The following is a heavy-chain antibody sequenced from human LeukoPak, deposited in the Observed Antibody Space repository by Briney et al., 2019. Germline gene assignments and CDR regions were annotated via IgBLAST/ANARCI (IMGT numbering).Heavy chain of an antibody. CDR1: GYTISSGYY. J-gene: IGHJ4*02. CDR3: ARLAAAGTFYFDY. V-gene: IGHV4-38-2*01. D-gene: IGHD6-13*01. CDR2: IYHSGST. Sequence: SETLSLTCAVSGYTISSGYYWGWIRQPPGKGPEWIGSIYHSGSTYYNPSLKSRVTISVDTSKNQFSLKLSSVTAADTAVYYCARLAAAGTFYFDYWGQGTLVTVSS.